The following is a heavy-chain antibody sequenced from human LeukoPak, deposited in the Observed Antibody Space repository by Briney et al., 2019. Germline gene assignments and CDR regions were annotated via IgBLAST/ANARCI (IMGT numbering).Heavy chain of an antibody. Sequence: ASVKVSCKASGYTFTGYYMHWVRQAPGQGLEWMGWINPNSGGTNYAQKVQGRVTMTRDTSISTAYMELSRLRSDDTAVYYCARPARGRHPFDYWGQGTLVTVSS. V-gene: IGHV1-2*02. J-gene: IGHJ4*02. CDR1: GYTFTGYY. CDR2: INPNSGGT. CDR3: ARPARGRHPFDY.